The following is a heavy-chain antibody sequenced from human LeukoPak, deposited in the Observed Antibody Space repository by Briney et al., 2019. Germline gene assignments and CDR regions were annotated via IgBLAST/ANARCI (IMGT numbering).Heavy chain of an antibody. CDR3: ARGPRFLEWLPDYYYYYYMDV. CDR1: GYTFTSYD. Sequence: ASVKVSCKASGYTFTSYDINWVRQATGQGLEWMGWMNPNSGNTGYAQKFQGRVTITRNTSISTAYMELSSLRSEDTAVYYCARGPRFLEWLPDYYYYYYMDVWGKGTTVTVSS. V-gene: IGHV1-8*03. CDR2: MNPNSGNT. J-gene: IGHJ6*03. D-gene: IGHD3-3*01.